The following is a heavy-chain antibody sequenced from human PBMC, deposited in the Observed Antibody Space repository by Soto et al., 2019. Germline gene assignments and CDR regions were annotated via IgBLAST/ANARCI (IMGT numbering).Heavy chain of an antibody. CDR3: ARDRITMVRTPGGNWFDP. D-gene: IGHD3-10*01. Sequence: QVQLVQSGAEVKKPGASVKVSCKASGYTFTGYYMHWVRQAPGQGLEWMGWINPNSGGTNYAQKFQGRVTMTRDTSISTAYMELSRLRSDDTAVYYCARDRITMVRTPGGNWFDPWGQGTLVTVSS. CDR1: GYTFTGYY. V-gene: IGHV1-2*02. CDR2: INPNSGGT. J-gene: IGHJ5*02.